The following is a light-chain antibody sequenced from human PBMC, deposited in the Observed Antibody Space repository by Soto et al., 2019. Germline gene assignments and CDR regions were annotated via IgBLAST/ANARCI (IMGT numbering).Light chain of an antibody. CDR3: QQYNSYPWT. Sequence: DIQMTQSPSSLSASVGDRFAITFRASQSISSWLAWYQQKPGKAPKLLIYKASSLESGVPSRFSGSGSGTEFTPTISSLQPDDFATYYCQQYNSYPWTFGQGTKVDIK. CDR2: KAS. CDR1: QSISSW. V-gene: IGKV1-5*03. J-gene: IGKJ1*01.